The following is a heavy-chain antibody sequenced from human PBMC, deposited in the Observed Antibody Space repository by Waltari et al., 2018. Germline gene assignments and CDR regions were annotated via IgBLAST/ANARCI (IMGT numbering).Heavy chain of an antibody. CDR3: AKDLGWGWFDP. Sequence: EVQLVGSGGGLVQPGGYLRLSWSASGSTFSSYAMSWVLQAPGKGLEWVSGISGSGGSTYYADSVKGRFTISRDNSKNTLYLQMNSLRAEDTAVYYCAKDLGWGWFDPWGQGTLVTVSS. CDR2: ISGSGGST. D-gene: IGHD3-16*01. CDR1: GSTFSSYA. V-gene: IGHV3-23*04. J-gene: IGHJ5*02.